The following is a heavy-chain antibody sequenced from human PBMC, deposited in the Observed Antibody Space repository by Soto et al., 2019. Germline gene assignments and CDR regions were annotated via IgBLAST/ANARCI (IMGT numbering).Heavy chain of an antibody. CDR2: IYYSGST. Sequence: PSETLSLTCTVSGDSISSSYWSWVRQSPGMGLEWLGYIYYSGSTNYNPSLKSRVTISVDTSKNQFSLKLSSVTAADTAVYYCARRWGTTFDFWGQGTLVTVSS. CDR3: ARRWGTTFDF. CDR1: GDSISSSY. J-gene: IGHJ4*02. V-gene: IGHV4-59*08. D-gene: IGHD3-16*01.